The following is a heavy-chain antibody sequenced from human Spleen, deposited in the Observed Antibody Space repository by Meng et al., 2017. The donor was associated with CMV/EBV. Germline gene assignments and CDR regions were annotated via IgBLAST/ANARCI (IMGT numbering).Heavy chain of an antibody. D-gene: IGHD3-3*01. CDR3: ARDPRDYDFWSGYPLDY. CDR1: YTFTGYY. CDR2: INPNSGGT. Sequence: YTFTGYYMHGVRQAPGQGLEWMGWINPNSGGTNYAQKFQGRVTMTRDTSISTAYMELSRLRSDDTAVYYCARDPRDYDFWSGYPLDYWGQGTLVTVSS. J-gene: IGHJ4*02. V-gene: IGHV1-2*02.